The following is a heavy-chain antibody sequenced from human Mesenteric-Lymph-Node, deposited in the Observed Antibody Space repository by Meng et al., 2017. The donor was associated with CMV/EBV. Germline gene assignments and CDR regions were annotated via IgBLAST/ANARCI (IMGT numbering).Heavy chain of an antibody. J-gene: IGHJ5*02. CDR1: GYTFTNYG. CDR2: INPSGYNT. CDR3: AKASMRFGESTTSDH. V-gene: IGHV1-46*01. Sequence: ASVKVSCKASGYTFTNYGISWVRQAPGQGLEWMGIINPSGYNTSYAQKFQGRVTMTRDTSTSTVYMDLTSLRAEDTAVYYCAKASMRFGESTTSDHWGQGTLVTVSS. D-gene: IGHD3-10*01.